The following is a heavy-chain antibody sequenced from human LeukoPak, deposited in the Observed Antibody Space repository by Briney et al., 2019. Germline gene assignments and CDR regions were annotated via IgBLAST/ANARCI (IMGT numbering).Heavy chain of an antibody. CDR1: GGSISSSSYY. J-gene: IGHJ6*03. CDR3: AVVAATSRYYYYYYYMDV. Sequence: KPSEPLSLTCTVSGGSISSSSYYWGWIRQPPGKGLEWIGSIYYSGSTYYNPSLKSRATISVDTSKNQFSLKLSSVTAADTAVYYCAVVAATSRYYYYYYYMDVWGKGTTVTVSS. D-gene: IGHD2-15*01. CDR2: IYYSGST. V-gene: IGHV4-39*01.